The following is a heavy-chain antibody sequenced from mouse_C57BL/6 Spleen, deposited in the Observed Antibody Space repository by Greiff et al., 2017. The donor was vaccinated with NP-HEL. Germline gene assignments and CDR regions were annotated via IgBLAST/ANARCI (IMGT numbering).Heavy chain of an antibody. J-gene: IGHJ3*01. D-gene: IGHD4-1*01. V-gene: IGHV1-80*01. Sequence: QVQLQQSGAELVKPGASVKISCKASGYAFSSYWMNWVKQRPGKGLEWIGQIYPGDGDTNYNGKFKGKATLTAAKSSSTAYMQLSSLTSEDSAVYCCARELSGAWFAYWGQGTLVTVSA. CDR2: IYPGDGDT. CDR3: ARELSGAWFAY. CDR1: GYAFSSYW.